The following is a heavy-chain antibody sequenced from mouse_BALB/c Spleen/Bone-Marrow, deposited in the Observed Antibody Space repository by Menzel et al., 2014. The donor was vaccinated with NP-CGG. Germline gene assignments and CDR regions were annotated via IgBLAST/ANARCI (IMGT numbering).Heavy chain of an antibody. J-gene: IGHJ3*01. CDR3: ARTGYYTLFAY. D-gene: IGHD2-3*01. CDR2: INPNNGDT. Sequence: EVQVVESGPELVKPGASVKIPCKASGYTFTDYNMDWVKQSHGKSLEWIGNINPNNGDTSYNQRFRGKATLTVDKPSSTAHMELRSLTSEDTAVYYCARTGYYTLFAYWGQGTLVTVSA. V-gene: IGHV1-18*01. CDR1: GYTFTDYN.